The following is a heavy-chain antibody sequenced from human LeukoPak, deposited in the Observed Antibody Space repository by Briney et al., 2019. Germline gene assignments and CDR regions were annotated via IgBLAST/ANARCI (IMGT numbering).Heavy chain of an antibody. CDR1: GGSISSGGYY. CDR3: ARDWAMVRGNRTPPGDYYYGMDV. CDR2: IYYSGST. V-gene: IGHV4-31*03. D-gene: IGHD3-10*01. Sequence: PSETLSLTCTVSGGSISSGGYYWSWIRQHPGKGLEWIGYIYYSGSTYYNPSLKSRVTISGDTSKNQFSLKLSSVTAADPAVYYCARDWAMVRGNRTPPGDYYYGMDVWGHATAGTVSS. J-gene: IGHJ6*02.